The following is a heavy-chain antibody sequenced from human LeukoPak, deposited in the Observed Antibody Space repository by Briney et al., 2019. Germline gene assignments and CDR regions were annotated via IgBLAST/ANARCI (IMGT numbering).Heavy chain of an antibody. D-gene: IGHD3-10*01. CDR1: GGTFSSYA. Sequence: SVKVSCKASGGTFSSYAISWVRQAPGQGLEWMGGIIPIFGTANYAQKFQGRVTITADESTSTAYMELSSLRSEDTAVYYCARQLEYYGRFDPWGQGTLVTVSS. CDR2: IIPIFGTA. J-gene: IGHJ5*02. CDR3: ARQLEYYGRFDP. V-gene: IGHV1-69*13.